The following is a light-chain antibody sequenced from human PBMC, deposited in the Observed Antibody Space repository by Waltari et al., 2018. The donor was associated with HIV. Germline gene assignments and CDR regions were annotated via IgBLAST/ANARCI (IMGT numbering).Light chain of an antibody. CDR1: QSVSSTY. J-gene: IGKJ2*01. CDR3: QQYGGSPRT. V-gene: IGKV3-20*01. Sequence: EIVLMQSPGTLSLSPGERATLSCRASQSVSSTYLAWYQQKPGQAPRLLIYGASRRATGIPDRFSGSGSGTDFTLTISRLELEDFAVYFCQQYGGSPRTFGQGTKLEI. CDR2: GAS.